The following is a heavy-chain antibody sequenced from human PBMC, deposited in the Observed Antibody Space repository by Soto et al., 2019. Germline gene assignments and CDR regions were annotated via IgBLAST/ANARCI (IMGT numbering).Heavy chain of an antibody. J-gene: IGHJ6*02. CDR2: IIPIFGTA. CDR3: ARSELRHNYYHYGMDV. CDR1: GGTFSSYA. V-gene: IGHV1-69*01. Sequence: QVQLVQSGAEVKKPGSSVKVSCKASGGTFSSYAISWVRQAPGQGLEWMGGIIPIFGTATYAQKFQGRVTITADETTSTAYMELSSLRSEDTAVDYCARSELRHNYYHYGMDVWGQGTTVTVSS. D-gene: IGHD1-1*01.